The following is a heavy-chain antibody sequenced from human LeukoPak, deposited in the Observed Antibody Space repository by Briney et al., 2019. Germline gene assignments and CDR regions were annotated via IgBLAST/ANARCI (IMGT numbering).Heavy chain of an antibody. CDR2: ISSNGGST. CDR1: GFTFSSYA. J-gene: IGHJ4*02. Sequence: GGSLRLSCAASGFTFSSYAMHWVCQAPGKGLEYVSAISSNGGSTYYANSVKGRFTISRDNSKNTLYLQMGSLRAEDMAVYYCARAPMVRGAPFDYWGQGTLVTVSS. CDR3: ARAPMVRGAPFDY. V-gene: IGHV3-64*01. D-gene: IGHD3-10*01.